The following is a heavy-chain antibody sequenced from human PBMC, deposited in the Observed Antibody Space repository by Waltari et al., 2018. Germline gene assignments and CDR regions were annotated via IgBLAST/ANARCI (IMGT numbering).Heavy chain of an antibody. CDR3: ATDGLSRSLSH. D-gene: IGHD6-19*01. V-gene: IGHV4-4*07. CDR1: GGSLSSYY. Sequence: QVQLRESGPGLLKPSEPLSLTCSVSGGSLSSYYWNWIRQPAGKGLEWIGRMYFTGIMDYTPSLQSRVTMSVDTSKKQFFLNLTSVTAADTAVYYCATDGLSRSLSHWGQGALVTVSS. CDR2: MYFTGIM. J-gene: IGHJ4*02.